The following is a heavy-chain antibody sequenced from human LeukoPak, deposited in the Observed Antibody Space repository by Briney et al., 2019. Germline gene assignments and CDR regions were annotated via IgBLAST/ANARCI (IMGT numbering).Heavy chain of an antibody. J-gene: IGHJ4*02. CDR3: ARKGANQVSDY. CDR1: GYTFTNYY. Sequence: GASVKVSCKASGYTFTNYYMHWVRQAPGQGPEWMGIINPSGGSTTYAQKFQGRVTVTRDMSTSTVYMELSGLRSEDTAVYYCARKGANQVSDYWGQGTLVTVSS. V-gene: IGHV1-46*01. D-gene: IGHD1-14*01. CDR2: INPSGGST.